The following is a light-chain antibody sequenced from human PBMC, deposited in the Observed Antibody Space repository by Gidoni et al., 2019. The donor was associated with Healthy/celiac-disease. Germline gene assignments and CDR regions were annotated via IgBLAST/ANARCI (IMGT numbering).Light chain of an antibody. CDR2: GAS. V-gene: IGKV3-20*01. J-gene: IGKJ1*01. CDR3: QQYGSSPWT. CDR1: QSVSSSY. Sequence: EVVLTQSPGTLSVSPGERATLSCRASQSVSSSYLAWYQQKPGQAPRLRIYGASSRATGIPDRFSGSGSGTDFTLTISRLEPEDFAVYYCQQYGSSPWTFGQGTKVEIK.